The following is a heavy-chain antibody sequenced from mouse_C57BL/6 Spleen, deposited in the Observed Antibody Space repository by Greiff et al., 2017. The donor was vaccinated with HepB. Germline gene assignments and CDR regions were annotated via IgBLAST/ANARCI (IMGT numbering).Heavy chain of an antibody. V-gene: IGHV14-1*01. D-gene: IGHD2-4*01. Sequence: EVQLQQSGAELVRPGASVKLSCTASGFNITDYYMHWVKQRPEQGLEWIGSIDPEDGDTEYAPKFQGKATMTADTSSTTAYLQLSSLTSEETAVYYCTTDDDAWFAYWGQGTLVTGSA. CDR2: IDPEDGDT. CDR3: TTDDDAWFAY. J-gene: IGHJ3*01. CDR1: GFNITDYY.